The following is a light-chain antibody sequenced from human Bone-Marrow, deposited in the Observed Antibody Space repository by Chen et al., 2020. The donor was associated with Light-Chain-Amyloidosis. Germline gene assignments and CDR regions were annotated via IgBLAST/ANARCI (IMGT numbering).Light chain of an antibody. CDR3: GTWDSSLSAWV. J-gene: IGLJ3*02. CDR2: DNN. Sequence: QSVLTQPPPVSAAQGQKVTISCSGSSSNIGNNYVSWYQQLPGTAPKLLIYDNNKRPSGIPDRFSGSKSGTSATLGITGLQTGDEADYYCGTWDSSLSAWVFGGGTKLTVL. V-gene: IGLV1-51*01. CDR1: SSNIGNNY.